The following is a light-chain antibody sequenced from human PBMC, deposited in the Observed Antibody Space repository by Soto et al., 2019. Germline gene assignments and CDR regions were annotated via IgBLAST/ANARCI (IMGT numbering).Light chain of an antibody. V-gene: IGKV3-20*01. CDR1: QSVSSSY. Sequence: EIVLTQSPGTLSLSPGERATLSCRASQSVSSSYLAGYQQKLGQAPRLLIYGASSRATGIPDRFSGSGSGTDFTLTTTRLEPEDFAVYYCQQYGSLPWTFGQGTKVEIK. CDR3: QQYGSLPWT. J-gene: IGKJ1*01. CDR2: GAS.